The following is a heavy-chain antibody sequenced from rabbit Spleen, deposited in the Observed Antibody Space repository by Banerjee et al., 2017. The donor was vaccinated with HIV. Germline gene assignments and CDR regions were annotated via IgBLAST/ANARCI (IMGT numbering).Heavy chain of an antibody. CDR3: ARDLAAVIGWNFNL. J-gene: IGHJ4*01. CDR2: INIITGKS. Sequence: EQLEESGGDLVKPEGSLTLTCTASGVSLNDKDVMCWVRQAPGKGLEWIACINIITGKSVYASWAKGRFTMSRTSSTTVTLQMTSLTAADTATYFCARDLAAVIGWNFNLWGPGTLVTVS. V-gene: IGHV1S45*01. CDR1: GVSLNDKDV. D-gene: IGHD1-1*01.